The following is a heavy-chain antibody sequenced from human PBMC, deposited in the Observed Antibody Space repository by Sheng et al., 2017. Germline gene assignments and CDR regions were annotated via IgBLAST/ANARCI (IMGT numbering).Heavy chain of an antibody. CDR1: GFTFSSYG. D-gene: IGHD5-12*01. J-gene: IGHJ4*02. CDR2: ISYDGSNK. V-gene: IGHV3-30*18. Sequence: QVQLVESGGGVVQPGRSLRLSCAASGFTFSSYGMHWVRQAPGKGLEWVAVISYDGSNKYYADSVKGRFTISRDNSKNTLYLQMNSLRAEDTAVYYCAKSGYDSYYFDYWGQG. CDR3: AKSGYDSYYFDY.